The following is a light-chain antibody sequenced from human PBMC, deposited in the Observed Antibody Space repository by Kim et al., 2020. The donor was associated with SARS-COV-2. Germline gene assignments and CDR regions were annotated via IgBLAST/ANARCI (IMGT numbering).Light chain of an antibody. V-gene: IGKV1-5*03. Sequence: DIQMTQSPSTLSASVGDRVTITCRASQSISSWLAWYQQKPGKAPKVLIYKASSVESGVPSRFSGSGSGTEFTLTISSLQPDDFATYYCQQYKSYPYTFGQGTKLEIK. J-gene: IGKJ2*01. CDR1: QSISSW. CDR2: KAS. CDR3: QQYKSYPYT.